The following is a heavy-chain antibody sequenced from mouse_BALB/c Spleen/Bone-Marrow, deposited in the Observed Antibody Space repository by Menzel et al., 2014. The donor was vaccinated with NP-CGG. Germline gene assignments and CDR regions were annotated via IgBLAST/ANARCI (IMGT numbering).Heavy chain of an antibody. J-gene: IGHJ2*01. Sequence: EVKLVESGGGLVQPGGSLKLSCAASGFDFSRYWMSWVRQAPGKGLEWIGEINPHSSTINYTPSLKDKFIISRDNAKNTLYLQMSKVRSEDTALYYCARQGYFGRSEYWGQGTTLTVSS. CDR2: INPHSSTI. CDR3: ARQGYFGRSEY. CDR1: GFDFSRYW. V-gene: IGHV4-1*02. D-gene: IGHD1-1*01.